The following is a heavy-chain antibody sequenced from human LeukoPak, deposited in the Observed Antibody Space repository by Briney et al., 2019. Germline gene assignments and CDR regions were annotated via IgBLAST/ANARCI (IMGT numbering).Heavy chain of an antibody. Sequence: MPSETLSLTCTVSGGSINTYYWSWIRQPPGKGLERIGYIYYSGSTNYSPSLKSRVTITVDTSKNQFSLKLRSVTAADTAVYYCARQRASYGSGIMDVWGQGTTVTVSS. CDR3: ARQRASYGSGIMDV. CDR2: IYYSGST. D-gene: IGHD3-10*01. CDR1: GGSINTYY. V-gene: IGHV4-59*01. J-gene: IGHJ6*02.